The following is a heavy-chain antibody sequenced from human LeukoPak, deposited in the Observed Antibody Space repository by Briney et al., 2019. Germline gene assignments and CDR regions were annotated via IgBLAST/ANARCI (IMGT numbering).Heavy chain of an antibody. V-gene: IGHV3-23*01. CDR2: ISGSGGST. CDR3: AKDRWELPDYFDY. J-gene: IGHJ4*02. D-gene: IGHD1-26*01. Sequence: GGSLRLSCATTGFTFSSHGMSWVRQAPGKGLEWVSAISGSGGSTYYADSVKGRFTISRDNSKNTLYLQMNSLRAEDTAVYYCAKDRWELPDYFDYWGQGTLVTVSS. CDR1: GFTFSSHG.